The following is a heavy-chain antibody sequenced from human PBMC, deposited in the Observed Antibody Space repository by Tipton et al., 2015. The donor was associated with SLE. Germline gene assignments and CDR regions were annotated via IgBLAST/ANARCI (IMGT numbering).Heavy chain of an antibody. CDR2: ISWNSGST. V-gene: IGHV3-9*01. J-gene: IGHJ4*02. CDR1: GFTFDDYA. CDR3: AKGLGIRGRGWTTYDS. Sequence: RSLRLSCAASGFTFDDYAMHWVRQAPGKGLEWVSGISWNSGSTGFADSVKGRFAISRDNAGNSLYLQMNSLRVEDTALYYCAKGLGIRGRGWTTYDSWGQGTLVTVSS. D-gene: IGHD3-22*01.